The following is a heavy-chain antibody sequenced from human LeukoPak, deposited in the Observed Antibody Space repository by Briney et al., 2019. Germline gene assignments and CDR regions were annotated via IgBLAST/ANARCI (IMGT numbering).Heavy chain of an antibody. V-gene: IGHV4-4*07. CDR3: AREYSSSSGKNAFDV. CDR1: GGSFSGYY. Sequence: SETLSLTCAVYGGSFSGYYWSWIRQPAGKGLEWIGRIYASGNTNYNPSLKSRVTMSLDTSKNQFSLRLTSVTAADTAVYYCAREYSSSSGKNAFDVWGQGTMVTVSS. CDR2: IYASGNT. J-gene: IGHJ3*01. D-gene: IGHD6-6*01.